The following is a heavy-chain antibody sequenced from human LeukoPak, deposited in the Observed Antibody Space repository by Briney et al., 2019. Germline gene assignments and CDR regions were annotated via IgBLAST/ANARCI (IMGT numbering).Heavy chain of an antibody. CDR3: ARGADGSYSSGSYSSHYGMDV. J-gene: IGHJ6*02. V-gene: IGHV3-23*01. CDR2: ISGNGGNT. Sequence: GGSLRLSCAASGFTFSSYAMSWVRQAPGKGLEWVSAISGNGGNTYYADSVKGRFTIFRDNSRNTLYLEMNSLRAEDTAVYYCARGADGSYSSGSYSSHYGMDVWGQGTTVTVSS. D-gene: IGHD6-19*01. CDR1: GFTFSSYA.